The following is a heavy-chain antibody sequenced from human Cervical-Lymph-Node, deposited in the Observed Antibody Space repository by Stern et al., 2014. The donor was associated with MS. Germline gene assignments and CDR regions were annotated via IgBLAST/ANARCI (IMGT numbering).Heavy chain of an antibody. CDR3: AKGLFQDLGY. Sequence: VQLVESGGGVVQPGRSLRLSCAASGFTFSSYGMHWVRQAPGKGLEWVAVISYDGSNKYYADSVKGRFTISRDNSKNTLYLQMNSLRAEDTAVYYCAKGLFQDLGYWGQGTLVTVSS. CDR1: GFTFSSYG. CDR2: ISYDGSNK. J-gene: IGHJ4*02. V-gene: IGHV3-30*18. D-gene: IGHD2-15*01.